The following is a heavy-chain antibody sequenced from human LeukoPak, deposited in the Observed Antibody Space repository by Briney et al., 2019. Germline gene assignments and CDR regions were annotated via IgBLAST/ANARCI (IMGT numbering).Heavy chain of an antibody. CDR1: GFSFSDHY. D-gene: IGHD6-6*01. V-gene: IGHV3-74*01. CDR3: SRGLGQPVDY. CDR2: LYSEGGRT. J-gene: IGHJ4*02. Sequence: GGSLRLSCVASGFSFSDHYMHWVRQAPGKGLVWVSRLYSEGGRTYYADPVKGRFTISRDNAKNTLYLQMNSLRVEDTAVYYCSRGLGQPVDYWGQGTLVTVSS.